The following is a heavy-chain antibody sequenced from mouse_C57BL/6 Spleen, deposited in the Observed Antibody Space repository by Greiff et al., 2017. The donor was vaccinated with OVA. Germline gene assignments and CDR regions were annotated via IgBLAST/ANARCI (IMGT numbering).Heavy chain of an antibody. Sequence: QVQLQQSGAELARPGASVKMSCKASGYTFTSYTMHWVKQRPGQGLEWIGYINPSSGYTKYNQKFKDKATLTEDKSSSTAYMQLCSLTSEDPAVDYCASSRDGNWYFDVWGTGTTVTVSS. J-gene: IGHJ1*03. CDR2: INPSSGYT. CDR3: ASSRDGNWYFDV. CDR1: GYTFTSYT. D-gene: IGHD1-1*01. V-gene: IGHV1-4*01.